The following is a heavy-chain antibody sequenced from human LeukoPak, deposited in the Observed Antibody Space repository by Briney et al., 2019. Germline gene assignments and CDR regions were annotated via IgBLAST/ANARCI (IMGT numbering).Heavy chain of an antibody. CDR2: IKQDGSEK. D-gene: IGHD3-10*01. J-gene: IGHJ5*02. Sequence: GSLRLSCAASGFTFSSYWMSWVRQAPGKGLEWVANIKQDGSEKYYVDSVKGRFTISRDNAKNSLYLQMNSLRAEDTAVYYCARVTGSGWSDKNWFDPWGQGTLVTVSS. V-gene: IGHV3-7*01. CDR3: ARVTGSGWSDKNWFDP. CDR1: GFTFSSYW.